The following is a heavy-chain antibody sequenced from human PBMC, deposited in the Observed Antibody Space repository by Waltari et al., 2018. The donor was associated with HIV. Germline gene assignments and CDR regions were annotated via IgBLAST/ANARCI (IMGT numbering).Heavy chain of an antibody. CDR3: ARDPQYCSSTSCSYYFDY. Sequence: QVQLVESGGGVVQPGRSLRLSCAASGFTFSNYAMHWVRQAPGKGVEWVAGILYDGSNKYYADSVKGRFTISRDNSKNTLYLKMNSLRAEDTAVYYCARDPQYCSSTSCSYYFDYWGQGTLVTVSS. CDR2: ILYDGSNK. D-gene: IGHD2-2*01. CDR1: GFTFSNYA. J-gene: IGHJ4*02. V-gene: IGHV3-30-3*01.